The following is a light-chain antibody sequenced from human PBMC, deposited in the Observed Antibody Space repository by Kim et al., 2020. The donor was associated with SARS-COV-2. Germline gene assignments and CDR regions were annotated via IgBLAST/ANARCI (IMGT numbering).Light chain of an antibody. V-gene: IGLV2-14*04. Sequence: GHSITISCTGTSSDVGAYNHVSWYQQHPGKAPKLMIYDVTEWPSGVSNRFSGSKSGNTASLTISWLQAEDEADYYCSSLTSSITYVFGTGTKVTVL. J-gene: IGLJ1*01. CDR2: DVT. CDR1: SSDVGAYNH. CDR3: SSLTSSITYV.